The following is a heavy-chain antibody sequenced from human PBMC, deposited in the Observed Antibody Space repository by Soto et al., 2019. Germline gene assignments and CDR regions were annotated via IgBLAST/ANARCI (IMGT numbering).Heavy chain of an antibody. D-gene: IGHD2-2*01. CDR1: GGTFSSYA. CDR3: ARSIPLGYCISTSCPHYYSYGMDV. V-gene: IGHV1-69*12. Sequence: QVQLVQSGAEVKKPGSSVKVSCKASGGTFSSYAISWVRQAPGQGLEWMGGIIPIFGTANCAQKFQGRVTIPAAESTSTAYMELSSLRSEHTALYYCARSIPLGYCISTSCPHYYSYGMDVWGQGTTVTVSS. CDR2: IIPIFGTA. J-gene: IGHJ6*02.